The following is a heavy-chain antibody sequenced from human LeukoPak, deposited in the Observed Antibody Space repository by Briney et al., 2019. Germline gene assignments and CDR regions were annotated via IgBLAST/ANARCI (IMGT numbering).Heavy chain of an antibody. V-gene: IGHV3-33*01. CDR2: IWYDGSNK. CDR1: GFTFSSYG. CDR3: ARDLDYSPGYSYYGMDV. Sequence: GGSLRLSCAASGFTFSSYGMHWVRQAPGKGLEWVAVIWYDGSNKYYADSVKGRSTISRDNSKNTLYLQMNSLRAEDTAVYYCARDLDYSPGYSYYGMDVWGQGPTVPVSS. D-gene: IGHD4-11*01. J-gene: IGHJ6*02.